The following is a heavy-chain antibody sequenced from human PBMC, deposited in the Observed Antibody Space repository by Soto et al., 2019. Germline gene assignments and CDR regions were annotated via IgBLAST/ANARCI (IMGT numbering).Heavy chain of an antibody. J-gene: IGHJ6*03. V-gene: IGHV3-30*18. Sequence: GGSLRLSCAASGFTFSSYGMHWVRQAPGKGLEWVAVISYDGSNKYYADSVKGRFTISRDNSKNTLYLQMNSLRAEDTAVYYCAKATPHSSSWNYYYYMDVWGKGTTVTVSS. D-gene: IGHD6-13*01. CDR3: AKATPHSSSWNYYYYMDV. CDR1: GFTFSSYG. CDR2: ISYDGSNK.